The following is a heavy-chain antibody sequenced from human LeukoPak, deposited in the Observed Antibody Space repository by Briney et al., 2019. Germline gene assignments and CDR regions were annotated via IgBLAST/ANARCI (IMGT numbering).Heavy chain of an antibody. V-gene: IGHV3-30*14. CDR3: AREGPDYGDGDAFDI. CDR2: ISSDGSNK. CDR1: GFTFSSYA. D-gene: IGHD4-17*01. Sequence: GGSLRLSCAASGFTFSSYALHWVRQPPGEGLEWVAVISSDGSNKYYGDSVRGRFTISRDNSKNTLYLQMNSLRAEDTAVYYCAREGPDYGDGDAFDIWGQGTMVTVSS. J-gene: IGHJ3*02.